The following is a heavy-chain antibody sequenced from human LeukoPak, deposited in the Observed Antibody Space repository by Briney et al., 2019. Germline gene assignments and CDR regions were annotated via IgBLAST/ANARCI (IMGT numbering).Heavy chain of an antibody. J-gene: IGHJ2*01. CDR1: GGSISSYY. CDR3: ARSTGSRGWYSGWYFDL. CDR2: IYYSGST. Sequence: SETLSLTCAVSGGSISSYYWSWIRQPPGKGLEWIGEIYYSGSTNYNPSPKSRVTMSVDTSKNQFSLKLISVTAADTAVYYCARSTGSRGWYSGWYFDLWGRGTLVTVSS. V-gene: IGHV4-59*01. D-gene: IGHD6-19*01.